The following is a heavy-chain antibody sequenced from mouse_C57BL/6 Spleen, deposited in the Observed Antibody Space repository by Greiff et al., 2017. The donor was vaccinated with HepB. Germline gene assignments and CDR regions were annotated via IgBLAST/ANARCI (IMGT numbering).Heavy chain of an antibody. Sequence: EVMLVESGGGLVKPGGSLKLSCAASGFTFSDYGMHWVRQAPEKGLEWVAYISSGSSTIYYADTVKGRFTISRDNAKNTLFLQMTSLRSEDAAMCYCAGGRGAVFDYWGRGATVAVSS. CDR2: ISSGSSTI. CDR3: AGGRGAVFDY. J-gene: IGHJ2*01. CDR1: GFTFSDYG. V-gene: IGHV5-17*01.